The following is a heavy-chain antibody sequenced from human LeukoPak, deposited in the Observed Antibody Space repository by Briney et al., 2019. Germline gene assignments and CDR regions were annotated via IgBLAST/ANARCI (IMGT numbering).Heavy chain of an antibody. CDR2: IYRSGST. J-gene: IGHJ5*02. V-gene: IGHV4-38-2*02. CDR3: ARGSGYCSSTSCYFGLVKNWFDP. Sequence: SETLSLTCTVSGYSISSGYYWGWIRQPPGKGLEWIGSIYRSGSTYYNPSLKSRVTISVDTSKNQFSLKLSSVTAADTAVYYCARGSGYCSSTSCYFGLVKNWFDPWGQGTLVTVSS. CDR1: GYSISSGYY. D-gene: IGHD2-2*01.